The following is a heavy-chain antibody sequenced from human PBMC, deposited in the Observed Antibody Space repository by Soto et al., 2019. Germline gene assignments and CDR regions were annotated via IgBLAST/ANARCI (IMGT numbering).Heavy chain of an antibody. V-gene: IGHV1-69*01. CDR3: ARSQGSSTSLEIYYYYYCGMDV. Sequence: QVQLVQSGAEVTKPGSSVKVSCKASGGTFGSYAISWVRQAPGQGLEWMGGIIPIPGTANYAQKFQGRVTIAADESTSTAYMELSSLRAEDTAVYYCARSQGSSTSLEIYYYYYCGMDVWGQGTTVTVSS. CDR1: GGTFGSYA. D-gene: IGHD2-2*01. J-gene: IGHJ6*02. CDR2: IIPIPGTA.